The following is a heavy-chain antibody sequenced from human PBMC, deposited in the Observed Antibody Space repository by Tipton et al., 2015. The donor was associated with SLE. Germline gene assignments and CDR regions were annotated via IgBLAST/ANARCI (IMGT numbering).Heavy chain of an antibody. J-gene: IGHJ5*02. D-gene: IGHD1-26*01. V-gene: IGHV4-34*01. Sequence: LRLSCAVYGGSFSGYYWSWIRQPPGKGLEWIGEINHSGSTNYNPSLKSRVTISVDTSKNQFSLKVSSVIAADTAVYYCARVGASGSLNWFDPWGQGTLVTVSS. CDR2: INHSGST. CDR1: GGSFSGYY. CDR3: ARVGASGSLNWFDP.